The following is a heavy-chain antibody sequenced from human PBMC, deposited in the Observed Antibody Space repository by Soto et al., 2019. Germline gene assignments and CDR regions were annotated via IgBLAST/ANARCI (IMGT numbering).Heavy chain of an antibody. CDR1: GGSISSGGYY. CDR2: IYYSGST. V-gene: IGHV4-31*03. CDR3: AREGRLMGPPRRDDAFDI. J-gene: IGHJ3*02. Sequence: PSETLSLTCTVSGGSISSGGYYWSWIRQHPGKGLGWIGYIYYSGSTYYNPSLKSRVTISVDTSKNQFSLKLSSVTAADTAVYYCAREGRLMGPPRRDDAFDIWGQGTMVTVSS.